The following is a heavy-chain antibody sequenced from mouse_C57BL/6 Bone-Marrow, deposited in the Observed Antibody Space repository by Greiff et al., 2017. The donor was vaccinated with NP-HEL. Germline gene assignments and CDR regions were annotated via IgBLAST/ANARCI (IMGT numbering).Heavy chain of an antibody. CDR2: INPYNGGT. J-gene: IGHJ1*03. V-gene: IGHV1-19*01. Sequence: EVQLQQSGPVLVKPGASVKMSCKASGYTFTDYYMNWVKQSHGKSLEWIGVINPYNGGTSYNQKFKGKATLTVDKSSSTAYMELNSLTSEDSAVYYCARENLLVWYFDVWGTGTTVTVSS. D-gene: IGHD1-1*01. CDR3: ARENLLVWYFDV. CDR1: GYTFTDYY.